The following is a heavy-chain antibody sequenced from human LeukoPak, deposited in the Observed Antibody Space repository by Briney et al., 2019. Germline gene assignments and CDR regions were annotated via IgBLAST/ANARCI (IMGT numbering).Heavy chain of an antibody. Sequence: PGGSLRLSCAASGFTFSNYWMHWVRQAPGKGLVWVSRINSDGSGTTYADSVRGRFTISRDNAKNTLYLQVNSLRAEDTAVYYCARTEATVAYDLWGERTLVTVSS. J-gene: IGHJ4*02. V-gene: IGHV3-74*01. CDR3: ARTEATVAYDL. CDR2: INSDGSGT. CDR1: GFTFSNYW. D-gene: IGHD4-23*01.